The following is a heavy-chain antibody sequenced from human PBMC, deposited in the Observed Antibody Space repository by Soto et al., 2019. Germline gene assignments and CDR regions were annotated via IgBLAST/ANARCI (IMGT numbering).Heavy chain of an antibody. J-gene: IGHJ3*02. V-gene: IGHV1-69*13. CDR3: ASRGARLRTDAFDI. CDR1: GGTFSSYA. CDR2: IIPIFGTA. Sequence: AASVKVSCKASGGTFSSYAISWVRQAPGQGLEWMGGIIPIFGTANYAQKFQGRVTITADESTSTAYMELSSLRSEDTAVYYCASRGARLRTDAFDIWGQGTMVTVSS. D-gene: IGHD4-17*01.